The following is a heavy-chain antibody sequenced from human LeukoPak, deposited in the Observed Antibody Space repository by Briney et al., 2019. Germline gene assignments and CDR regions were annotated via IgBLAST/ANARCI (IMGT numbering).Heavy chain of an antibody. J-gene: IGHJ6*02. CDR1: GGSFSGYY. D-gene: IGHD3-3*01. CDR3: ASARNDFWSGYRLDYYGMDV. CDR2: INHSGST. V-gene: IGHV4-34*01. Sequence: SETLSLTYAVYGGSFSGYYWSWIRQPPGKGLEWIGEINHSGSTNYNPSLKSRVTISVDTPKNQFSLKLSSVTAADTAVYYCASARNDFWSGYRLDYYGMDVWGQGTTVTVSS.